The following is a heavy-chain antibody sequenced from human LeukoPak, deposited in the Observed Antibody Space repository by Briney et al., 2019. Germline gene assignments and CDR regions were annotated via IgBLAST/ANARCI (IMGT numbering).Heavy chain of an antibody. Sequence: SETLSLTCTVSGGSISSSSYYRGWIRQPPGKGLEWIGSIYYSGGTYYNPSLKSRVTISVDTSKNQFSLKLSSVTAADTAVYYCASLDCGDSLFDYWGQGTLVTVSS. CDR3: ASLDCGDSLFDY. D-gene: IGHD4-17*01. V-gene: IGHV4-39*01. CDR2: IYYSGGT. CDR1: GGSISSSSYY. J-gene: IGHJ4*02.